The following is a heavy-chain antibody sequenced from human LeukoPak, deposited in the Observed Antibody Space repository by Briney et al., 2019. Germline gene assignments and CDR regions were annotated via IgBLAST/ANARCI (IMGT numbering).Heavy chain of an antibody. J-gene: IGHJ6*03. D-gene: IGHD6-13*01. V-gene: IGHV3-48*03. CDR2: IASDGSI. Sequence: GGSLRLSCVASGFSISSYEMNWVRQAPGKGLEWISFIASDGSIEYADSVKGRFTISRDNSKNTLYLQMNSLRAEDTAVYYCAKRLAAAGSYYQYYYMDVWGKGTTVTISS. CDR1: GFSISSYE. CDR3: AKRLAAAGSYYQYYYMDV.